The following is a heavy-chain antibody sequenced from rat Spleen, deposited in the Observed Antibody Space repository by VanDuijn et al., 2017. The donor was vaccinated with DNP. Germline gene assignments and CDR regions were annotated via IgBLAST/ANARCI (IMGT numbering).Heavy chain of an antibody. Sequence: EVQLVESGGDLVQPGRSLKLSCVASGFTFNNYWMTWIRQVPGKGLEWIASITSSGGSTYYPDSVKGRFPISRDNAKNTLYLQMNSLRSEDTATYYCARGNYGSYDYWGQGVMVTVSS. CDR2: ITSSGGST. V-gene: IGHV5-31*01. D-gene: IGHD1-3*01. J-gene: IGHJ2*01. CDR1: GFTFNNYW. CDR3: ARGNYGSYDY.